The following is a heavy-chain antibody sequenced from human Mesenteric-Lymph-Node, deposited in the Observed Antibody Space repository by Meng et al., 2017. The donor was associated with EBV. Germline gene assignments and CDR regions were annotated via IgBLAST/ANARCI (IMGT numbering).Heavy chain of an antibody. D-gene: IGHD6-19*01. CDR2: HHTHTGNR. CDR3: AQSIAVAGTFAY. Sequence: HVGLVQSGSWLTQPGPSLTVSCKVPGYTVPSYPMNWGRQAPGQGLEWMGWHHTHTGNRPYAQGILGRLAFTLDTSVSTKYLQISRLKAEDTAVYSCAQSIAVAGTFAYWGQGTLVTVSS. CDR1: GYTVPSYP. V-gene: IGHV7-4-1*02. J-gene: IGHJ4*02.